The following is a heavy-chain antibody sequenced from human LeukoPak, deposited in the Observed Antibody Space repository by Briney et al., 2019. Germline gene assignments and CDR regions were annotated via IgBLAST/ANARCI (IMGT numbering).Heavy chain of an antibody. CDR1: GFTFSSYG. D-gene: IGHD3-10*01. V-gene: IGHV3-33*01. CDR2: IWYDGSNK. CDR3: ARDLGPRVRGVMALDY. Sequence: GGSLRLSCAASGFTFSSYGMHWVRQAPGKGPEWVAVIWYDGSNKYYADSVKGRFTISRDNSKNTLYLQMNSLRAEDTAVYYCARDLGPRVRGVMALDYWGQGTLVTVSS. J-gene: IGHJ4*02.